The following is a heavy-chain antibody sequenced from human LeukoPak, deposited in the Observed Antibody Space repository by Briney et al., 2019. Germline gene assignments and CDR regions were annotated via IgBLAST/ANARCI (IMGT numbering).Heavy chain of an antibody. J-gene: IGHJ6*02. CDR3: AIPYGIQLSPYYYGMDV. V-gene: IGHV1-18*01. D-gene: IGHD5-18*01. CDR1: GYTFTSYG. Sequence: ASVKVSCKASGYTFTSYGISWVRQAPGQGLEWMGWISAYNGNTNYAQKLQGRVTMTTDTSTSTAYMELRSLRSDDTAVYYCAIPYGIQLSPYYYGMDVWGQGTTVTVSS. CDR2: ISAYNGNT.